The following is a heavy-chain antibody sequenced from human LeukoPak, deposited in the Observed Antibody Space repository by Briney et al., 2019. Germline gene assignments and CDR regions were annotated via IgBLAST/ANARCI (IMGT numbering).Heavy chain of an antibody. CDR3: ARRLQQLPTSGMDV. V-gene: IGHV3-30*03. Sequence: GGSLRLSCAASGFTFSSYGMHWVRQAPGKGLEWVAVISYDGSNKYYADSVKGRFTISRDNAKNSLYLQMNSLRAEDTAVYYCARRLQQLPTSGMDVWGQGTTVTVSS. CDR1: GFTFSSYG. D-gene: IGHD6-13*01. CDR2: ISYDGSNK. J-gene: IGHJ6*02.